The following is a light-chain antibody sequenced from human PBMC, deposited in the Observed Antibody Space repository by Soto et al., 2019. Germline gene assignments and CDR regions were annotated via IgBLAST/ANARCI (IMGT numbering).Light chain of an antibody. CDR2: EAT. CDR3: FSYTITSPYV. V-gene: IGLV2-14*01. Sequence: QSALTQPASMSGSPGQSITISCTGTSSDIGRYNFVSWYQHHPGKAPKLIIYEATKRPSGVSYRFSGSKSGNTASLTISGLQAEDEADYYFFSYTITSPYVFGTGTKVTVL. J-gene: IGLJ1*01. CDR1: SSDIGRYNF.